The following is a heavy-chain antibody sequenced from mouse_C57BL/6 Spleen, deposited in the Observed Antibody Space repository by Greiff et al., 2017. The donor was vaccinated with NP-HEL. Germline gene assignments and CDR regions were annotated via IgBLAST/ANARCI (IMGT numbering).Heavy chain of an antibody. J-gene: IGHJ1*03. CDR3: ARGDYGSSSWYFDV. CDR2: INPNYGTT. Sequence: VQLKESGPELVKPGASVKISCKASGYSFTDYNMNWVKQSNGKSLEWIGVINPNYGTTSYNQKFKGKATLTVDQSSSTAYLQRNSLTSEDSAVYYCARGDYGSSSWYFDVWGTGTTVTVSS. CDR1: GYSFTDYN. D-gene: IGHD1-1*01. V-gene: IGHV1-39*01.